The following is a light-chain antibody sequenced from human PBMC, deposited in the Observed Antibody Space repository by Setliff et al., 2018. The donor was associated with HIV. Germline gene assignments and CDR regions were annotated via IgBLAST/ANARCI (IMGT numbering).Light chain of an antibody. CDR1: SSDVGSYNL. V-gene: IGLV2-23*02. J-gene: IGLJ2*01. CDR3: CSYGGSSTYVI. Sequence: QSALAQPASVSGSPGQSITISCTGTSSDVGSYNLVSWYQQDPGKAPKLLIYEVNKRPSGVSNRFSGSKSGNTASLTISGLQTEDEADYYCCSYGGSSTYVIFGGGTKVTVL. CDR2: EVN.